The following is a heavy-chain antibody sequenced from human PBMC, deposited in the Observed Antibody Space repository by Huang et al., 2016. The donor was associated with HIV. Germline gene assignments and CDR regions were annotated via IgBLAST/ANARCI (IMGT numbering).Heavy chain of an antibody. Sequence: QVHLVQSGAEVKKPGASVKVSCKASGYTFTNYDINWVRQAPGRGLEWMGGMNPNTGNTGLAQSFQGRVTMTRKTSITTAYMELTSLTSEDTAVYYCARSAYGDLDYWGLGTLVIVSS. CDR1: GYTFTNYD. V-gene: IGHV1-8*02. D-gene: IGHD4-17*01. CDR2: MNPNTGNT. J-gene: IGHJ4*02. CDR3: ARSAYGDLDY.